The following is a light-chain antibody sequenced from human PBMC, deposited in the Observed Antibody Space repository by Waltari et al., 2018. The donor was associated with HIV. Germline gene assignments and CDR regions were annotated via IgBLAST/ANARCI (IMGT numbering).Light chain of an antibody. CDR1: PSVSSN. V-gene: IGKV3-15*01. J-gene: IGKJ4*01. CDR2: GAS. Sequence: EIVMTQSQATLSLSPGERVTLSCRASPSVSSNLAWYQQKPGQAPRLLIYGASTRATGIPARFSGSGSGTEFTLTISSLQSEDFAVYYCQQYNNWPPLTFGGGTKVEIK. CDR3: QQYNNWPPLT.